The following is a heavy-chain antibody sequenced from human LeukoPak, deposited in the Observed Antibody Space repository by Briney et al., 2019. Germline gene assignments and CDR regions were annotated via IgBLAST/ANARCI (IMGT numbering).Heavy chain of an antibody. V-gene: IGHV3-7*01. Sequence: GGSLRLSCAASGFTFSSYSMNWVRQAPGKGLEWVANINGDGSLNGHVASVKGRFTISRDNAKNSVYLQMISLRDEDTAVYYCTRDRAYGALDYWGQGTLVTVSS. CDR2: INGDGSLN. D-gene: IGHD4/OR15-4a*01. CDR1: GFTFSSYS. J-gene: IGHJ4*02. CDR3: TRDRAYGALDY.